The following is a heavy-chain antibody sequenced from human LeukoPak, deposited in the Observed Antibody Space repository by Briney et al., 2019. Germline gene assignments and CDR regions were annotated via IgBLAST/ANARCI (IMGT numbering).Heavy chain of an antibody. CDR2: IRYDGSNK. J-gene: IGHJ4*02. CDR1: GFTFSTSG. Sequence: PGGSLRLSCAASGFTFSTSGMHWVRQAPGKGLEWVAFIRYDGSNKYYGDSVKGRFTISRDNSKNTLYLQMNSLRAEDTAVYYCAKGIVIASATGVDYWGQGTLVTVSS. D-gene: IGHD6-25*01. V-gene: IGHV3-30*02. CDR3: AKGIVIASATGVDY.